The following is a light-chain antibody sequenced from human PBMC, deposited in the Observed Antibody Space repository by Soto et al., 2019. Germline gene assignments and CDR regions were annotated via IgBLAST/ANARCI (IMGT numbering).Light chain of an antibody. V-gene: IGLV2-23*01. CDR1: SSDVGGYNL. Sequence: QSALTQPASVSGSPGQSITISCTGTSSDVGGYNLVSWFQQHPGKAPKLKIHDDIKRPSGVSNRFSGSKSGNTAYLEISGVQAEDEADYYCCSYTGSSTLVFGGGTQLTVL. CDR2: DDI. CDR3: CSYTGSSTLV. J-gene: IGLJ2*01.